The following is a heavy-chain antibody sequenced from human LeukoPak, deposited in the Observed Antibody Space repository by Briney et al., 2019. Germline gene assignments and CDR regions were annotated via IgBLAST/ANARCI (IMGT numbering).Heavy chain of an antibody. D-gene: IGHD3-16*01. V-gene: IGHV1-69*05. CDR3: ARDPDLIPGASGAFDI. CDR1: GGTFSSYA. CDR2: IIPIFGTA. J-gene: IGHJ3*02. Sequence: SVKVSCKASGGTFSSYAISWVRQAPGQGLEWMGGIIPIFGTANYAQKFQGRVTITTEESTSTAYMELSSLRSEDTAVYYCARDPDLIPGASGAFDIWGQGTMVTVSS.